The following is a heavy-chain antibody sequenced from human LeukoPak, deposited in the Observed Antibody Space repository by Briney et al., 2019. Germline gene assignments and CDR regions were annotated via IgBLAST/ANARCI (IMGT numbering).Heavy chain of an antibody. D-gene: IGHD4-17*01. CDR3: ARVGGIMTTVSPFDY. J-gene: IGHJ4*02. CDR2: IIPIFGTA. Sequence: ASVKVSCKASGGTFSSYAISWVRQAPGQGLEWMGRIIPIFGTANYAQKFQGRVTITTDESTSTAYMELSSLRSEDTAVYYCARVGGIMTTVSPFDYWGQGTLVTVSS. CDR1: GGTFSSYA. V-gene: IGHV1-69*05.